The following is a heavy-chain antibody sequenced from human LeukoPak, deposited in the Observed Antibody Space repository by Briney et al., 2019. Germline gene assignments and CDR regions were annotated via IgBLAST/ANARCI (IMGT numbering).Heavy chain of an antibody. Sequence: PGGSLRLSCAASGFTFSSYWMSWVRQAPGKGLEWVGQISQDGSEKYFIDSVRGRFTFSRDNAKNSLYLQMNSLRAEDTAVYYCATDSSGTTFDNWGQGTLVTVSS. CDR2: ISQDGSEK. CDR3: ATDSSGTTFDN. CDR1: GFTFSSYW. V-gene: IGHV3-7*01. J-gene: IGHJ4*02. D-gene: IGHD1-7*01.